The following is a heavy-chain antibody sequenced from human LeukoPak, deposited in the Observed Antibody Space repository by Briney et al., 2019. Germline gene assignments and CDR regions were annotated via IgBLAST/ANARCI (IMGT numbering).Heavy chain of an antibody. Sequence: GGSLRLSCAASGFTFSSYSMNWVRQAPGKGLEWVSYISSSSSTIYYADSVKGRFTISRDNSKNTLFLQMNSLRAEDTALYYCARGIATAGEGGDSWGQGTLVTVSS. J-gene: IGHJ5*01. CDR1: GFTFSSYS. D-gene: IGHD6-13*01. V-gene: IGHV3-48*01. CDR3: ARGIATAGEGGDS. CDR2: ISSSSSTI.